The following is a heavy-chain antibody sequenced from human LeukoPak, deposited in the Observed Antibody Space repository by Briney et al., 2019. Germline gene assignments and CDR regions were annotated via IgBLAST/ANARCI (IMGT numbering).Heavy chain of an antibody. V-gene: IGHV4-30-2*01. CDR2: INHSGST. Sequence: SQTLSLTCSVSGGSISSGGYYWSWIRQPPGKGLEWIGEINHSGSTNYNPSLKSRVTISVDTSKNQYSLKLSSVTAADTAVYYCARGSRPGGRYYGSGGLTSPPKRINWFDPWGQGTLVTVSS. CDR1: GGSISSGGYY. J-gene: IGHJ5*02. CDR3: ARGSRPGGRYYGSGGLTSPPKRINWFDP. D-gene: IGHD3-10*01.